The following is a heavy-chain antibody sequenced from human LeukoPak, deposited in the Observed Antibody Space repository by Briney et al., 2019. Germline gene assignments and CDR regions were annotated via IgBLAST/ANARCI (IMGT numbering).Heavy chain of an antibody. CDR1: GGSISNHY. V-gene: IGHV4-59*11. J-gene: IGHJ3*01. Sequence: PSETLSLTCTVSGGSISNHYWSWIRQPPGKGLEWIGYIYYSGSTNYNPSLKSRVTISVDTSTNQFSLELSSVTAADTAVYYCARGVFGMVLNAFELWGQGTMVTVSS. CDR2: IYYSGST. CDR3: ARGVFGMVLNAFEL. D-gene: IGHD3-3*01.